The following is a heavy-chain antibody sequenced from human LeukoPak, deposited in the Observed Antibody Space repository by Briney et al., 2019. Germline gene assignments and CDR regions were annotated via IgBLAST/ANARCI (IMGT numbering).Heavy chain of an antibody. V-gene: IGHV4-34*10. CDR2: ISHTEGT. CDR3: ARIRCGHSGSVCYNH. Sequence: SQTLSLTCGVFGVPHNDYYWRWIRQSSAKGREESGDISHTEGTKYYRSLGGRVTLSVGTSENQPYLKLIFVTAADTAVYYCARIRCGHSGSVCYNHWGLGTLVTVSS. CDR1: GVPHNDYY. D-gene: IGHD3-9*01. J-gene: IGHJ1*01.